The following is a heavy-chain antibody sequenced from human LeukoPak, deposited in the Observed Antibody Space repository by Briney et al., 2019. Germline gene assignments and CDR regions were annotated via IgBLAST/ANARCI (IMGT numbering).Heavy chain of an antibody. CDR1: GYTFISYG. V-gene: IGHV1-18*01. Sequence: GASVKVSCKASGYTFISYGISWVRQAPGQGLEWMGWISTYNGNTNYAQKLQGRVTMTTDTSTSTAYMELRSLRSDDTAVYYCARDGYSSSWYPPIHNWFDPWGQGTLVTVSS. D-gene: IGHD6-13*01. CDR3: ARDGYSSSWYPPIHNWFDP. CDR2: ISTYNGNT. J-gene: IGHJ5*02.